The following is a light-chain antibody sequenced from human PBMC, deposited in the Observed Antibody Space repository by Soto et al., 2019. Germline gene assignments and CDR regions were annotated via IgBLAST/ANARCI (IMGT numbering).Light chain of an antibody. CDR1: QSITDNY. CDR2: GAS. CDR3: QQYSRAPLT. V-gene: IGKV3-20*01. Sequence: EIVLTQSPATLSLSPGERATLSCRASQSITDNYLAWYQQKPGQAPRLVISGASSRTSGIPDRFSASGSGTDFTLTISRLEPEDFAVYYCQQYSRAPLTFGQGTKVDIK. J-gene: IGKJ1*01.